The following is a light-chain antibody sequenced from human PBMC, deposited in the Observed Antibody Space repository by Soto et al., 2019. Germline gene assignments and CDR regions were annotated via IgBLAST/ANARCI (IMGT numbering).Light chain of an antibody. Sequence: QSALTQPASVSGSPGQSITISCTGTGSDIGAYNTVAWYQQHPRRVPKLMIYEVTNRPSGISNRFSGSKSGNTASLTIPGLQAEDGGDYYCSSYTRGNTYVFGTGTKVTVL. CDR2: EVT. CDR1: GSDIGAYNT. J-gene: IGLJ1*01. CDR3: SSYTRGNTYV. V-gene: IGLV2-14*01.